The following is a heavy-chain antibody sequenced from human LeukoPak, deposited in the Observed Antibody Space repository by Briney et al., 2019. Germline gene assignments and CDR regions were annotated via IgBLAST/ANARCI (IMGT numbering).Heavy chain of an antibody. Sequence: PGGSLRLSCAASGFTFSSYGMHWVRQAPGKGLEWVAFIRYDGGNKYYADSVKGRFTISRDNSKNTLYLQMNSLRAEDTAVYYCAKDMALDTAMESWGQGTLVTVSS. J-gene: IGHJ4*02. D-gene: IGHD5-18*01. CDR1: GFTFSSYG. CDR3: AKDMALDTAMES. CDR2: IRYDGGNK. V-gene: IGHV3-30*02.